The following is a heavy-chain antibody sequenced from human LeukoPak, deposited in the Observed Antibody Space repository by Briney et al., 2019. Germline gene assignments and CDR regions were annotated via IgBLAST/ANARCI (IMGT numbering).Heavy chain of an antibody. D-gene: IGHD1-1*01. Sequence: PSETLSLTCAVYGGSFSGYYWSWIRQPPGKGLEWIGEINHSGSTNYNPSLKSRVTISVDTSKNQLSLRLSSVTAADTAVYYCATNWSDFDYWGPGTLVTVSS. CDR2: INHSGST. CDR1: GGSFSGYY. V-gene: IGHV4-34*01. J-gene: IGHJ4*02. CDR3: ATNWSDFDY.